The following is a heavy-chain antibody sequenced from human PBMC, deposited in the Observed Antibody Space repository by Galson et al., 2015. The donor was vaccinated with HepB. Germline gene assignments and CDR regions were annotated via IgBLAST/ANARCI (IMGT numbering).Heavy chain of an antibody. CDR1: GYTFSNYA. Sequence: SVKVSCKASGYTFSNYAMHWVRQAPGQRLEWMGWINAGNGDTKYSQKFQGRVTITGDTSASTAYMELNSLRSEDTAVYYCARVGSGVYWGQGTLVTASS. J-gene: IGHJ4*02. CDR3: ARVGSGVY. D-gene: IGHD1-26*01. CDR2: INAGNGDT. V-gene: IGHV1-3*01.